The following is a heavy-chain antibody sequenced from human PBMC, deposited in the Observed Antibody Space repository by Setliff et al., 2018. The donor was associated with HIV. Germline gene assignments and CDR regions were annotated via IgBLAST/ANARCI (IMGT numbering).Heavy chain of an antibody. D-gene: IGHD3-3*01. CDR2: ISAYNGNT. V-gene: IGHV1-18*01. CDR1: GYTFTSYG. Sequence: GASVKVSCKASGYTFTSYGISWVRQAPGQGLEWMGWISAYNGNTNYAQKFQGRVTMTRDTSTNTLYMELSSLRSDDTAVYYCARDLRDGFEEWFSTLDDGMDVWGQGTTVTVSS. CDR3: ARDLRDGFEEWFSTLDDGMDV. J-gene: IGHJ6*02.